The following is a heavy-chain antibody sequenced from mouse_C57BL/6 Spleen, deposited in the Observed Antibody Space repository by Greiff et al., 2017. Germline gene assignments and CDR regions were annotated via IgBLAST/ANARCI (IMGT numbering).Heavy chain of an antibody. CDR2: INYDGSST. V-gene: IGHV5-16*01. CDR1: GFTFSDYY. CDR3: ARVYYGSSYYWYFDV. D-gene: IGHD1-1*01. J-gene: IGHJ1*03. Sequence: DVKLVESEGGLVQPGSSMKLSCTASGFTFSDYYMAWVRQVPEKGLEWVANINYDGSSTYYLDSLKSRFIISRDNAKNILYLQMSSLKSEDTATYYCARVYYGSSYYWYFDVWGTGTTVTVSS.